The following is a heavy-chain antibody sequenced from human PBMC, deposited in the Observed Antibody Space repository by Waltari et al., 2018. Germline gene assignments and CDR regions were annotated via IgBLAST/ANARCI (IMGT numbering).Heavy chain of an antibody. CDR3: ARASHKYSSGWYRFANWFDP. CDR2: INPNSGGT. J-gene: IGHJ5*02. Sequence: QVQLVQSGAEVKKPGASVKVSCKASGYTFTGYYMPWVRQAPVQGLEWMGWINPNSGGTNYAQKFQGRVTMTRDTSISTAYMELSRLRSDDTAVYYCARASHKYSSGWYRFANWFDPWGQGTLVTVSS. V-gene: IGHV1-2*02. CDR1: GYTFTGYY. D-gene: IGHD6-19*01.